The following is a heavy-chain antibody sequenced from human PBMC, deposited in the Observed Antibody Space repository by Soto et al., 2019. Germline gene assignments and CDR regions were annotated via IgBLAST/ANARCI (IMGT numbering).Heavy chain of an antibody. Sequence: SETLSLTCTVSGGSIGSYYWSWIRQPPGKGQEWIGYIYYSGSTNYNPSLKSRVTMSVDTSKKQFSLRLSSVTAADTAVYYCARDREGYSYDFFDYWAQGTLVIVSA. CDR2: IYYSGST. CDR3: ARDREGYSYDFFDY. V-gene: IGHV4-59*01. J-gene: IGHJ4*02. D-gene: IGHD5-18*01. CDR1: GGSIGSYY.